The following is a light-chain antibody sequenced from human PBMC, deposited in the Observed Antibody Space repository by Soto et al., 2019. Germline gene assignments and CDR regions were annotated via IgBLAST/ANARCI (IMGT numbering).Light chain of an antibody. Sequence: DIQMTQSPSTLSASVGDRVTITCRASQSIDRWLAWYQQRPGSAPKLLIYDVANLETEVQSRFSGSGSETEFTLTISSLQPDDFAIYYCQQYNSYPLTFGGGTKVEIK. J-gene: IGKJ4*01. V-gene: IGKV1-5*01. CDR2: DVA. CDR3: QQYNSYPLT. CDR1: QSIDRW.